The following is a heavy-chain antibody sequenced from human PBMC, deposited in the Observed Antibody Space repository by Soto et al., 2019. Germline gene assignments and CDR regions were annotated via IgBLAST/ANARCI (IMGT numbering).Heavy chain of an antibody. CDR2: INHSGST. CDR3: ARGLPLRSVQTDISWYYYYYYMDV. CDR1: GGSFSGYY. D-gene: IGHD2-15*01. J-gene: IGHJ6*03. V-gene: IGHV4-34*01. Sequence: QLQLQQWGAGLLKPSETLSLTCAVYGGSFSGYYWSWIRQPPGKGLEWIGEINHSGSTNYNPSLKSRVTMSVDTSKNQFSLKLSSVTAADTAVYYCARGLPLRSVQTDISWYYYYYYMDVWGKGTTVTVSS.